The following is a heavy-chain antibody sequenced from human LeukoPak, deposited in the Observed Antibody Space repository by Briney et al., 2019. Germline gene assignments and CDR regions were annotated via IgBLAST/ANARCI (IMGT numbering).Heavy chain of an antibody. CDR1: GFTFSSYW. J-gene: IGHJ4*02. Sequence: GGSLRLSCPASGFTFSSYWMSWVRQAPGKGLEWVANIKQDGSEKNYVDSVKGRFTISRDNAKNSLYLQMNSLRAEDTAVYYCASRSSVAGTGPGWGQGTLVTVSS. CDR2: IKQDGSEK. V-gene: IGHV3-7*01. D-gene: IGHD6-13*01. CDR3: ASRSSVAGTGPG.